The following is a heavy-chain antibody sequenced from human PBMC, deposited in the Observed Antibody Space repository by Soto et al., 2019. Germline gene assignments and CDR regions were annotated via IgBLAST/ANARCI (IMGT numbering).Heavy chain of an antibody. Sequence: GESLKLSCQGSGYTFSNHWINWVRLVPGKGLEWMGIIFPRDSDTRYSPSLQGQVIISVDKSTNTAYLQWTRLTASDTAIYYCAKSIEGGPMDVWGQGTTVTGSS. V-gene: IGHV5-51*01. J-gene: IGHJ6*02. D-gene: IGHD1-26*01. CDR3: AKSIEGGPMDV. CDR1: GYTFSNHW. CDR2: IFPRDSDT.